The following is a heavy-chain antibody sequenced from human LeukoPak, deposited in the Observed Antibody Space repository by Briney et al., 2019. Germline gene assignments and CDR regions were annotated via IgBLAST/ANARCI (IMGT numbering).Heavy chain of an antibody. CDR2: IGTTNSDT. Sequence: PGGSLRLSCAASGFSFSTLGVSWVRQAPGEGLVWVSSIGTTNSDTKYADSVKGRFTISRDNSKNTLYLQMNNLRAEDTAIYYCVKGARLALIDYWGQGTLVTVSS. CDR1: GFSFSTLG. J-gene: IGHJ4*02. D-gene: IGHD3-9*01. CDR3: VKGARLALIDY. V-gene: IGHV3-23*01.